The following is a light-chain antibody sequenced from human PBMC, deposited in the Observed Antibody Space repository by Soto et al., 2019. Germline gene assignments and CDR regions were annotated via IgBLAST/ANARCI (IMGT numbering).Light chain of an antibody. Sequence: QSALTQPASVSGSPGQSITLSCTGTTSDVGDYNYVSWYQQHPGKAPKLMISDVTNRPSGVSNRFSGSKSDNTASLTNSGLKAVDEAEYYCSSYTSSSTVIFGGGTKVTVL. V-gene: IGLV2-14*01. CDR1: TSDVGDYNY. CDR3: SSYTSSSTVI. CDR2: DVT. J-gene: IGLJ2*01.